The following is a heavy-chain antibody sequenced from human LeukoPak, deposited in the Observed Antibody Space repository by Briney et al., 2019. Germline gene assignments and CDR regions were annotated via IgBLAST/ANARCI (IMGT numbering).Heavy chain of an antibody. V-gene: IGHV3-30*02. CDR2: IRYDGSNK. J-gene: IGHJ4*02. CDR3: AEGASYYYDSSGYPSYLDY. Sequence: GGSLRLSCAASGFTFSSYGMHWVRQAPGKGLEWVAFIRYDGSNKYYADSVKGRFTISRDNSKNTLYLQMNSLRAEDTAVYYCAEGASYYYDSSGYPSYLDYWAQGTLVTVSS. CDR1: GFTFSSYG. D-gene: IGHD3-22*01.